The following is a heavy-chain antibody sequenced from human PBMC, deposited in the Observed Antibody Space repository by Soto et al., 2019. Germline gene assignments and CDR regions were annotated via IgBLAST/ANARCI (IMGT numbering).Heavy chain of an antibody. J-gene: IGHJ6*02. CDR2: IYWNDDP. CDR1: GFSLTTRGMG. CDR3: AQMTPEYGMDV. V-gene: IGHV2-5*01. Sequence: QITLKESGPTLVKPTETLTLTCTFSGFSLTTRGMGVAWIRQPPGSALEWLALIYWNDDPRYSPSLKSRLTITKDTTKNQVVLTMTNMDPVDTAPYYCAQMTPEYGMDVWGQGTMVTVSS.